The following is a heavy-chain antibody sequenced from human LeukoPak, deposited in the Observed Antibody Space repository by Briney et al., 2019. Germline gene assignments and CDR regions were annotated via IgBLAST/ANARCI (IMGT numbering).Heavy chain of an antibody. V-gene: IGHV3-30-3*01. D-gene: IGHD3-22*01. CDR3: ARAYDSSGYYHPWFDP. CDR2: ISYDGSNK. J-gene: IGHJ5*02. Sequence: GGSLRLSCAASGFTFSSYAMHWVRQALGKGLEWVAVISYDGSNKYYADSVKGRFTISRDNSKNTLYLQMNSLRAEDTAVYYCARAYDSSGYYHPWFDPWGQGTLVTVSS. CDR1: GFTFSSYA.